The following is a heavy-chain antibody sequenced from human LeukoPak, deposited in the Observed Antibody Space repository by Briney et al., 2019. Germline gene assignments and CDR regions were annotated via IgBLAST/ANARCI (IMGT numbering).Heavy chain of an antibody. CDR3: ARDAYYDILTGYSSGPYLDY. CDR2: IKQDESEK. J-gene: IGHJ4*02. CDR1: GFTFSNYW. D-gene: IGHD3-9*01. Sequence: GGSLRLSCAVSGFTFSNYWMSWVRQAPGKGLEWVAHIKQDESEKYYVDSVKGRFTISRDNAKNSLYLQMNSLRAEDTALYYCARDAYYDILTGYSSGPYLDYWGQGTLVTVSS. V-gene: IGHV3-7*03.